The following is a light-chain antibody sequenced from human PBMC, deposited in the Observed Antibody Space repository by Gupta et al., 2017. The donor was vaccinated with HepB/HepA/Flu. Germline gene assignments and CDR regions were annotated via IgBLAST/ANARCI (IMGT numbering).Light chain of an antibody. V-gene: IGLV1-40*01. Sequence: QSVLTQPPSVSGAPGQRVTISSTWSTFNIGAGYDVHWYQQFPGSGPKLLIYGNNNRPSGVPDRFSGSKSGTSASLAITGLQTEDEAYYYCQSYDSSLSGWGVFGGGTKVTVL. CDR1: TFNIGAGYD. CDR2: GNN. CDR3: QSYDSSLSGWGV. J-gene: IGLJ2*01.